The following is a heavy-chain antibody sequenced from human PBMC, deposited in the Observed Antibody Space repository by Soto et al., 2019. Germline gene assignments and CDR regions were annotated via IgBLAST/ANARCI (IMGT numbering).Heavy chain of an antibody. CDR1: DGSINDYY. CDR2: IYSSGST. CDR3: ARGGWGFDP. D-gene: IGHD1-26*01. Sequence: QVQLQESGPGLVKSSETLSLTCTVSDGSINDYYWSWIRQPPGTGLEWIGYIYSSGSTNYNPSLKSRVTISVHTSNTQFSLKLSSVTAADTAVYYCARGGWGFDPWGQGTLVTVSS. V-gene: IGHV4-59*01. J-gene: IGHJ5*02.